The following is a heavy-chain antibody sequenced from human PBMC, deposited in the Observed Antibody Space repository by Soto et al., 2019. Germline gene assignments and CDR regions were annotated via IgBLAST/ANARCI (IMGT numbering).Heavy chain of an antibody. J-gene: IGHJ4*02. V-gene: IGHV3-74*01. D-gene: IGHD3-22*01. CDR3: AMSAYYSGPFDY. CDR2: INRDGNTT. CDR1: GFTFSSYW. Sequence: EVQLVESGGGLVQPGGSLRLSCAASGFTFSSYWMHWVRQAPGKGLVWVSRINRDGNTTTYAASVKGRFTISSDNAKNTLYLHMNSLRADDTAVYYCAMSAYYSGPFDYWGQGALVTVAS.